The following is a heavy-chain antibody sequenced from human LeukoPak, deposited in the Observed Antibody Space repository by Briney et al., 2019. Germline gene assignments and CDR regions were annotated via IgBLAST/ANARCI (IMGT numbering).Heavy chain of an antibody. Sequence: GGSLRLSCAAFAFTFSNYGMHWVRQAPGKGLEWVAVIWYDGSNKYYADSVKGRFTISRDNSKNTLYLQMNSLRGEDTAVYYSARRYCSGGSCYSFRGDWFDPWGEGTVVTVSS. CDR3: ARRYCSGGSCYSFRGDWFDP. V-gene: IGHV3-33*01. D-gene: IGHD2-15*01. CDR1: AFTFSNYG. CDR2: IWYDGSNK. J-gene: IGHJ5*02.